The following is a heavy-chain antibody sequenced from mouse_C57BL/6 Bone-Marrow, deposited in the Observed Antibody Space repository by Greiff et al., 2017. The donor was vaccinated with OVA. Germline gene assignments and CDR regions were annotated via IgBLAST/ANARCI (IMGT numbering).Heavy chain of an antibody. CDR2: INPGSGGT. CDR1: GYAFTNYL. V-gene: IGHV1-54*01. D-gene: IGHD4-1*01. CDR3: ARRSNWEYYYAMDY. Sequence: QVQLQQSGAELVRPGTSVKVSCKASGYAFTNYLIEWVKQRPGQGLEWIGVINPGSGGTNYNEKFKGKATLTADKSSSTAYMQRSSLTSEDSAVYFCARRSNWEYYYAMDYWGQGTSVTVSS. J-gene: IGHJ4*01.